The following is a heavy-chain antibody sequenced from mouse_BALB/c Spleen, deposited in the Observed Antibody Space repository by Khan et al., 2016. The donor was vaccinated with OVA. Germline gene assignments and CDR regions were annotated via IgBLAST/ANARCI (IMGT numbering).Heavy chain of an antibody. CDR3: TGAWDLYFDV. Sequence: EVKLEEPGGGLVQPGGSLKLSCIASGFTFSNYWMSWVRQSPEKGLEWVAEISLRSYYYATLYAESVQGRFTIPRDASKSSDYLQENDLRTEDTGIYYCTGAWDLYFDVWGAGTTVTVSS. V-gene: IGHV6-6*02. CDR2: ISLRSYYYAT. CDR1: GFTFSNYW. J-gene: IGHJ1*01. D-gene: IGHD4-1*01.